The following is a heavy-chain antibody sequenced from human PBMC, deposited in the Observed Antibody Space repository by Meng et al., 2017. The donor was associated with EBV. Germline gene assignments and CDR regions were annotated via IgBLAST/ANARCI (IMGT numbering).Heavy chain of an antibody. CDR2: INAGNGNT. J-gene: IGHJ4*02. V-gene: IGHV1-3*01. D-gene: IGHD3-10*01. CDR3: ARDGGYYYGSGSYYFDY. CDR1: GYPFTSYA. Sequence: QVQFVQSGAEGKKPWASVKVSCKASGYPFTSYAMHWVRQAPGQRLEWMGWINAGNGNTKYSQKFQGRVTITRDTSASTAYMELSSLRSEDTAVYYCARDGGYYYGSGSYYFDYWGQGTLVTVSS.